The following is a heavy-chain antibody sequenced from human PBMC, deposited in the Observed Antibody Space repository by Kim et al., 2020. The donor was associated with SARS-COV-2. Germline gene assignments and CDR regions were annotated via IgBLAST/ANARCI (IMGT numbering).Heavy chain of an antibody. Sequence: SETLSLTCGVSGDSVAHSTWWSWVRQAPGKGLEWVGEIHSSGAPNYNPSLQSRVTMSVDPSNNYFFLNVMSVTAADTGIYFCARGPLSGDARLDVWGPGTQVIVSS. D-gene: IGHD6-25*01. J-gene: IGHJ6*02. CDR2: IHSSGAP. V-gene: IGHV4-4*02. CDR3: ARGPLSGDARLDV. CDR1: GDSVAHSTW.